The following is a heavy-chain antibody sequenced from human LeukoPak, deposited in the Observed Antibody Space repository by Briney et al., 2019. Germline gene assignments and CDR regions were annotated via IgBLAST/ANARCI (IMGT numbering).Heavy chain of an antibody. Sequence: GGSLRLSCAASGFTFSSYAMSWVRQAPGKGLEWVSAISGTGTTTYYSNSVRGRFTISSDNSENTLYLQMNNLRVEDTAVYYCAKGVLRVVTSPYYFDSWGQGALVTVSS. CDR3: AKGVLRVVTSPYYFDS. V-gene: IGHV3-23*01. CDR1: GFTFSSYA. D-gene: IGHD2-21*02. J-gene: IGHJ4*02. CDR2: ISGTGTTT.